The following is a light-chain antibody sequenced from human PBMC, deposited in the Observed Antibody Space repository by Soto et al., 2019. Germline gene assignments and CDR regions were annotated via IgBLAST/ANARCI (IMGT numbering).Light chain of an antibody. CDR3: SSYAGSNNVL. CDR1: SSDVGGYNS. CDR2: DVT. J-gene: IGLJ3*02. Sequence: QSALTQPPSASGSPGQSVIISCTGTSSDVGGYNSVSWYQQHPGKAPKVIIYDVTKRPSGVPDRFSGSKSGNTASLTVSGLHAEDDADYYFSSYAGSNNVLFGGGTKLTVL. V-gene: IGLV2-8*01.